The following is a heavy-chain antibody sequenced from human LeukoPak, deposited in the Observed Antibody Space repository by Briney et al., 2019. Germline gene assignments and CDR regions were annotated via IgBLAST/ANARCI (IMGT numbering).Heavy chain of an antibody. J-gene: IGHJ4*02. CDR3: ATRRTRVITGLVY. V-gene: IGHV1-24*01. D-gene: IGHD3-22*01. CDR2: LDPADGET. CDR1: GYTLTDLS. Sequence: ASVKVSCTVSGYTLTDLSTHWVRQAPGKGLEWMGGLDPADGETIYAQKFQGRVTMTEDTSTDTAYMELNSLRSEDTAVYYCATRRTRVITGLVYWGQGTLVSVSS.